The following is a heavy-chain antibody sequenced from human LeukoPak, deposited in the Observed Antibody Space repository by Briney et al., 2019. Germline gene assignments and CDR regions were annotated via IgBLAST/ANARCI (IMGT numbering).Heavy chain of an antibody. D-gene: IGHD6-19*01. Sequence: GGSLRLSCAASGFTVSSNYMSWVRQAPGKGLEWVSVIYSGGSTYYADSVKGRFTISRDNSKNTLYLQMNSLRAEDTAVYYCARSSGGWYLGIDYWGQGTLVTVSS. CDR1: GFTVSSNY. V-gene: IGHV3-53*01. J-gene: IGHJ4*02. CDR2: IYSGGST. CDR3: ARSSGGWYLGIDY.